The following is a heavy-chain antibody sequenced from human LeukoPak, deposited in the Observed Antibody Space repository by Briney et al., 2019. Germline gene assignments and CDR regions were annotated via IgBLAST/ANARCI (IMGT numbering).Heavy chain of an antibody. D-gene: IGHD3-22*01. Sequence: SQTLSLTCTVSGGSISSGDYYWRWIRQPPGKGLEWIGYIYYSGSTYYNPSLKSRVTISVDTSKNQFSLKLSSVTAADTAVYYCAREAYDSSGSRAFDIWGQGTMVTVSS. V-gene: IGHV4-30-4*01. J-gene: IGHJ3*02. CDR2: IYYSGST. CDR3: AREAYDSSGSRAFDI. CDR1: GGSISSGDYY.